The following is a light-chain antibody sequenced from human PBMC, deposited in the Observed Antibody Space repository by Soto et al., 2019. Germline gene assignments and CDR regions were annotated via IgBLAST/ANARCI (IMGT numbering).Light chain of an antibody. V-gene: IGLV2-11*01. J-gene: IGLJ1*01. Sequence: QSALTQPRSVSGSPGQSVAISCTGTSSDVGAYDYVSWYQQHPGKAPKLMIYDVPKRPSGVPDRFSGSKSGNTASLTISGLQPEDESDYYCCSYAGSPYVFGTGTKLTVL. CDR3: CSYAGSPYV. CDR2: DVP. CDR1: SSDVGAYDY.